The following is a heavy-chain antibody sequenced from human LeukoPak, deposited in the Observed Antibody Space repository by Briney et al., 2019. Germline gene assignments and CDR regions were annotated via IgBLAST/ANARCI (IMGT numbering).Heavy chain of an antibody. CDR2: IYYSGGT. Sequence: SETLSLTCTVSGGSISSYYWSWIRQPPGKGLEWIGYIYYSGGTNYNPSLKSRGTISVDTSKNKFSLKLSSVTAADKAVYYCAREDYDFWSGYYRGNNWFDPWGQGALVTVSS. J-gene: IGHJ5*02. CDR1: GGSISSYY. V-gene: IGHV4-59*01. D-gene: IGHD3-3*01. CDR3: AREDYDFWSGYYRGNNWFDP.